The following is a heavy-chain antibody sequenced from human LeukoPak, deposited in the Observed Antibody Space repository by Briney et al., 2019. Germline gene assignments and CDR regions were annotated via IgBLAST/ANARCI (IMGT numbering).Heavy chain of an antibody. J-gene: IGHJ5*02. CDR3: ARIKYNWNDIFENWFDP. D-gene: IGHD1-1*01. Sequence: SVKVSCEASGGTFSSYAISWVRQAPGQGLEWMGRIIPILGIANYAQKFQGRVTITADKSTSTAYMELSSLRSEDSAVYYCARIKYNWNDIFENWFDPWGQGTLVTVSS. CDR2: IIPILGIA. CDR1: GGTFSSYA. V-gene: IGHV1-69*04.